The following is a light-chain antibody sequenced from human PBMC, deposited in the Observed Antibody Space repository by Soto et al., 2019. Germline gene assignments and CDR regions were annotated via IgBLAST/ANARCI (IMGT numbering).Light chain of an antibody. V-gene: IGLV2-14*03. CDR1: SSDVGGYNY. CDR2: DVS. CDR3: NSYTSSTPLAAYV. J-gene: IGLJ1*01. Sequence: QSVLTQPASVSGSPGQSITIACTGTSSDVGGYNYVSWYQHHPGKAPKLIIYDVSNRPSGVSNRFSGSKSGNTASLTISGLQAEDEADYYCNSYTSSTPLAAYVFGTGTKVTVL.